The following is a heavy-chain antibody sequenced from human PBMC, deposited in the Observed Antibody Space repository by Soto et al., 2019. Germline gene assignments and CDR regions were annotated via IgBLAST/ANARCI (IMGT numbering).Heavy chain of an antibody. J-gene: IGHJ3*02. V-gene: IGHV3-23*01. CDR1: GFTFSSYA. CDR2: ISGSGGST. Sequence: EVQLLESGGGLVQPGGSLRLSCAASGFTFSSYAMSWVRQAPGKGLEWVSAISGSGGSTYYADSVKGRFTTSRDNSKNTRYLQMNRLRAEDTAVYYCAKVSDGSDAFDIWGQGTMVTVSS. CDR3: AKVSDGSDAFDI.